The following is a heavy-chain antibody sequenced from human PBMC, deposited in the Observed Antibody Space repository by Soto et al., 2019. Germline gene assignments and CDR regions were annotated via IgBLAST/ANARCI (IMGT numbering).Heavy chain of an antibody. D-gene: IGHD2-2*01. CDR2: ISSGGSTV. Sequence: EVQLVESGGGLVQPGGSLRLSCAASGFTFSSYSMNWVRQAPGKGQECVSEISSGGSTVYYADSVKGRFTISRDNAKNAVYLQMDSLRLAETAVYYCAKDSPGRRGCISTTCYAVDYWCQGTL. CDR1: GFTFSSYS. CDR3: AKDSPGRRGCISTTCYAVDY. J-gene: IGHJ4*02. V-gene: IGHV3-48*01.